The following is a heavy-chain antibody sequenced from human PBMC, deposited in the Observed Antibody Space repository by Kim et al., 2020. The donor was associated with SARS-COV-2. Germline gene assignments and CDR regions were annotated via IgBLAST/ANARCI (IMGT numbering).Heavy chain of an antibody. CDR3: AKWGHFMLAAAGTGAFDY. V-gene: IGHV3-23*01. CDR1: GFTFSSYA. Sequence: GGSLRLSCAASGFTFSSYAMSWVRQAPGKGLEWVSAISGSGGSTYYADSVKGRFTISRDNSKNTLYLQMNSLRAEDTAVYYCAKWGHFMLAAAGTGAFDYWGQGTLVTVSS. J-gene: IGHJ4*02. CDR2: ISGSGGST. D-gene: IGHD6-13*01.